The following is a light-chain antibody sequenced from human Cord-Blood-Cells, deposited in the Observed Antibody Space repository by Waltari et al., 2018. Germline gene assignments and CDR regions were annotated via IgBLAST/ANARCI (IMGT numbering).Light chain of an antibody. CDR3: QQSYSTLIT. V-gene: IGKV1-39*01. CDR2: AAS. Sequence: DIQMTQSPSSLSASVGARVTITCRASQSISSYLNWYQQKPGKAPKLLISAASSLQSGVPSRFSGSGSGTDFTLTISSLQPEDFATYYCQQSYSTLITFGQGTRLEIK. J-gene: IGKJ5*01. CDR1: QSISSY.